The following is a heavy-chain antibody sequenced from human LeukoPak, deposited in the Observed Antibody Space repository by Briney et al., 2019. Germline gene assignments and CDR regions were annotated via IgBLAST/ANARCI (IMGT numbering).Heavy chain of an antibody. Sequence: PGGSLRLSCAASGFTFSSYEMNWVRQAPGKGLEWVSYISSSGSTIYYADSVKGRFTISRDNAKNSLYLQMNSLRAEDTAVYYCARLGYGSGSFRDYWGQGTLVTVSS. CDR1: GFTFSSYE. J-gene: IGHJ4*02. V-gene: IGHV3-48*03. D-gene: IGHD3-10*01. CDR2: ISSSGSTI. CDR3: ARLGYGSGSFRDY.